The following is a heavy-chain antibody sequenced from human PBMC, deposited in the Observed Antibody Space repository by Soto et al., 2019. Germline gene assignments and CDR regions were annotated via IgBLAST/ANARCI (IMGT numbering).Heavy chain of an antibody. CDR3: ARGSPAHLYYDILTGYFPFDY. CDR2: INHSGST. CDR1: GGSFSGYY. Sequence: SETLSLTCAVYGGSFSGYYWSWIRQPPGKGLEWIGEINHSGSTNYNPSLKSRVTISVDTSKNQFSLKLSSVTAADTAVYYCARGSPAHLYYDILTGYFPFDYWGQGTLVTVSS. V-gene: IGHV4-34*01. J-gene: IGHJ4*02. D-gene: IGHD3-9*01.